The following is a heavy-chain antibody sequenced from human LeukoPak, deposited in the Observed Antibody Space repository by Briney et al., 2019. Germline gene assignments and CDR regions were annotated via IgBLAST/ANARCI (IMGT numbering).Heavy chain of an antibody. CDR1: GGSISSDSYY. D-gene: IGHD2-15*01. CDR3: AREGLGYCSGGSCYPNWFDP. J-gene: IGHJ5*02. V-gene: IGHV4-61*02. Sequence: PPETLSLTCTVSGGSISSDSYYWSWIRQPAGKGLEWIRRNYINGSTNYNPPLKSRVTISVDTSNNQFSLKLNSVTAADTAVYYCAREGLGYCSGGSCYPNWFDPWGQGTLVTVSS. CDR2: NYINGST.